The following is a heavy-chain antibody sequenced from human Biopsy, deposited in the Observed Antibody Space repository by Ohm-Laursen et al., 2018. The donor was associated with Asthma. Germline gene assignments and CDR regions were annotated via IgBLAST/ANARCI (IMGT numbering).Heavy chain of an antibody. Sequence: TLSLTCLVSGDAMSTSGSYWGWIRQSPGKGLEWIGSIYYSGRTYYNPSLESRVTISADTSKNRFSLKVTSVTAADTAVYYCARAVSSSSYWYFDLWGRGDLVTVSS. V-gene: IGHV4-39*02. CDR1: GDAMSTSGSY. D-gene: IGHD6-6*01. CDR2: IYYSGRT. J-gene: IGHJ2*01. CDR3: ARAVSSSSYWYFDL.